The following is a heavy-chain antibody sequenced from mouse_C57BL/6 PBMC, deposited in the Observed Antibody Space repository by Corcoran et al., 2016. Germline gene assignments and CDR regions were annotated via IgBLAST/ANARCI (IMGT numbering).Heavy chain of an antibody. J-gene: IGHJ4*01. CDR3: ARSPAQATLYAMDY. Sequence: QIQLVQSGPELKKPGETVKISCKASGYTFTTYGLSWVKQAPGKGLKWMGGINTYSGVPTYADDFKGRFAFSLETSASTAYLQINNLKNEDTATSFCARSPAQATLYAMDYWGQGTSVTVSS. CDR1: GYTFTTYG. CDR2: INTYSGVP. V-gene: IGHV9-3*01. D-gene: IGHD3-2*02.